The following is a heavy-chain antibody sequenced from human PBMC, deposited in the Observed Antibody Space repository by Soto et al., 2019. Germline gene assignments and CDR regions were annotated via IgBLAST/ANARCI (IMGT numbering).Heavy chain of an antibody. D-gene: IGHD5-18*01. CDR2: IHYSGST. V-gene: IGHV4-61*08. CDR1: GGSIISDDHY. Sequence: SETLSLTCTVSGGSIISDDHYWTWMRQSPGRGLEWIGRIHYSGSTEYKPSLKSRLTISVDTSKNQFSLMLSSVTAAYSAVYYCATDAYSYFDSWGQGTQVTVSS. J-gene: IGHJ4*02. CDR3: ATDAYSYFDS.